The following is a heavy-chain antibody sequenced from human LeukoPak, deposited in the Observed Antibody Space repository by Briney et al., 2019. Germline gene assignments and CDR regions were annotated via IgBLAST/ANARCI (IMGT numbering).Heavy chain of an antibody. CDR3: AGHDSSSWTYNWFDP. V-gene: IGHV4-59*01. J-gene: IGHJ5*02. Sequence: KPSETLSLTCTVSGGSISSYYWSWIRQPPGKGLEWIGYIYYSGSTNYNPSLKSRVTISVDTSKNQFSLKLSSVTAADTAVYYCAGHDSSSWTYNWFDPWGQGTLVTVSS. CDR2: IYYSGST. CDR1: GGSISSYY. D-gene: IGHD6-13*01.